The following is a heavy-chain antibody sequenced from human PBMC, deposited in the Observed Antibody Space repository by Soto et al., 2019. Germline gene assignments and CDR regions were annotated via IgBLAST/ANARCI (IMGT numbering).Heavy chain of an antibody. CDR3: ARDSSGDLDY. J-gene: IGHJ4*02. V-gene: IGHV4-59*01. D-gene: IGHD3-3*01. CDR1: GGSISSYY. CDR2: IYYSGST. Sequence: SETLSLTCTVSGGSISSYYWSWIRQPPGKGLEWIGYIYYSGSTNYNSSLKSRVTISVDTSKNQFSLKLSSVTAADTAVYYCARDSSGDLDYWGQGTLVTVSS.